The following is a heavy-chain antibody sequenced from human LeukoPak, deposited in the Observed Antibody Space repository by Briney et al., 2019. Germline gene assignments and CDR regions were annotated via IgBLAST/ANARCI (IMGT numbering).Heavy chain of an antibody. Sequence: SETLSLTCTVSGGSISSYYWSWLRQPPGKGLEWIGYIYYSGSTNYNPSLKSRVTISVDTSKNQFSLKLSSVTAADTAVYYCARATAMVRGYNWFDPWGQGTLVTVSS. CDR1: GGSISSYY. CDR2: IYYSGST. V-gene: IGHV4-59*01. CDR3: ARATAMVRGYNWFDP. J-gene: IGHJ5*02. D-gene: IGHD3-10*01.